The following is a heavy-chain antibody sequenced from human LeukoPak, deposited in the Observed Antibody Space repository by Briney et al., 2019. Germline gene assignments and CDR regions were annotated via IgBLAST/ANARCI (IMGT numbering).Heavy chain of an antibody. Sequence: ASVKVSCKASVYTFTNYGISWVRQAPGQGLEWMGWISAYNGNTNYAQKLQGRVTMTTDTSTSTAYMELRSLRSDDTAVYYCARSLVYCTNGVCYSDYWGQGTLVTVSS. CDR3: ARSLVYCTNGVCYSDY. D-gene: IGHD2-8*01. CDR2: ISAYNGNT. V-gene: IGHV1-18*01. J-gene: IGHJ4*02. CDR1: VYTFTNYG.